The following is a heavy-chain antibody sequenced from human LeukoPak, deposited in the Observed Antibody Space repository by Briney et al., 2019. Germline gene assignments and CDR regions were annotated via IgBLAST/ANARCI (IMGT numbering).Heavy chain of an antibody. CDR2: ISYDATNE. Sequence: QPGRSLRLSCAASGFTFNFFSMYWVRQSPSKGLEWVAVISYDATNEYYADSVEGRFTISRDNAQNSLYLQMNSLRAEDTAVYYCARSRSAGIHDYWGQGTLVTVSS. J-gene: IGHJ4*02. CDR3: ARSRSAGIHDY. CDR1: GFTFNFFS. V-gene: IGHV3-30*04. D-gene: IGHD2-2*02.